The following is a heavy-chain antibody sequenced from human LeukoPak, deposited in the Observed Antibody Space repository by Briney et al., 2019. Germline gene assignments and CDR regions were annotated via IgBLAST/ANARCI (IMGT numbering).Heavy chain of an antibody. V-gene: IGHV4-38-2*02. J-gene: IGHJ4*02. CDR2: IYHSGST. D-gene: IGHD3-3*01. CDR1: GYSISSGYY. CDR3: ARDFRGTIFGVVIQYYFDY. Sequence: SETLSLTCTVSGYSISSGYYWGWIRQPPGKGLEWIGSIYHSGSTYYNPSLKSRVTISVDTSKNQFSLKLSSVTAADTAVYYCARDFRGTIFGVVIQYYFDYWGQGTLVTVSS.